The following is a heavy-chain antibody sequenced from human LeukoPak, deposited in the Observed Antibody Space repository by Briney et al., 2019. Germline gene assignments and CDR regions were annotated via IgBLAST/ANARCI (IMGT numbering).Heavy chain of an antibody. CDR2: ISVYRGNT. D-gene: IGHD3-22*01. Sequence: GASVKVSCKASGYTFSTYAISWVRQAPGQGLEWIGWISVYRGNTKFAQSFQGRVALTTDTSTTTAYMELTSLRSDDTAVYFCARSKSNYDNIGYIPLDYWGQGTLVTVSS. CDR3: ARSKSNYDNIGYIPLDY. J-gene: IGHJ4*02. CDR1: GYTFSTYA. V-gene: IGHV1-18*01.